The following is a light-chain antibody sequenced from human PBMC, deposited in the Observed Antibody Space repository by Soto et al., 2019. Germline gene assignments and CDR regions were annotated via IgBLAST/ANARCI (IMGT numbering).Light chain of an antibody. Sequence: QSALTQPASVSGSPGQSITISCTGTSSDVGGYNYVSWYQQHPGKAPKLMIYEVSNWPSGVSNRFSGSKSGNPASLTISGLQAEDEADYSCSSYTSSSIDYVFGTGTKLTVL. V-gene: IGLV2-14*01. J-gene: IGLJ1*01. CDR2: EVS. CDR1: SSDVGGYNY. CDR3: SSYTSSSIDYV.